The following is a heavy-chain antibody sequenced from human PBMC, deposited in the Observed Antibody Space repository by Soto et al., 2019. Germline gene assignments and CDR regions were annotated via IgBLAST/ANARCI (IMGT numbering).Heavy chain of an antibody. CDR3: ARAVYCISTSCYSYYFDY. CDR1: GYTFTSYY. Sequence: EASVKVSCKASGYTFTSYYMHWVRQAPGQGFEWMGWISAYNGDTNYAQKLQGRVTMTTDTSTSTAYMELRSLRSDDTAVYYCARAVYCISTSCYSYYFDYWGQGTLVTVSS. V-gene: IGHV1-18*04. CDR2: ISAYNGDT. J-gene: IGHJ4*02. D-gene: IGHD2-2*01.